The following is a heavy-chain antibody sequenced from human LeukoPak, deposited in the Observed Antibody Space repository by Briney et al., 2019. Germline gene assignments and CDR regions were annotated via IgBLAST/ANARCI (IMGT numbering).Heavy chain of an antibody. CDR2: INPNSGGT. J-gene: IGHJ3*02. Sequence: ASVKVSCKASGYTFTGYYMHWVRQAPGQGLEWMGWINPNSGGTNYAQKFQGRVAMTRDTSISTAYMELSRLRSDDTAVYYCARVTGDRRGHAFDIWGQGTMVTVSS. D-gene: IGHD7-27*01. V-gene: IGHV1-2*02. CDR3: ARVTGDRRGHAFDI. CDR1: GYTFTGYY.